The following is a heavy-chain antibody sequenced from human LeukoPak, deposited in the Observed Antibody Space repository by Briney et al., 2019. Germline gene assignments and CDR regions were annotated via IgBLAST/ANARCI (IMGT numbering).Heavy chain of an antibody. Sequence: GASVKVPCKASGYTFTSYGISWVRQAPGQGLEWMGWISAYNGNTNYAQKLQGRVTMTTDTSTSTAYMELRSLRSDDTAVYYCARDLGSSSSGYYFDYWGQGTLVTVSS. V-gene: IGHV1-18*01. CDR1: GYTFTSYG. D-gene: IGHD6-6*01. CDR2: ISAYNGNT. CDR3: ARDLGSSSSGYYFDY. J-gene: IGHJ4*02.